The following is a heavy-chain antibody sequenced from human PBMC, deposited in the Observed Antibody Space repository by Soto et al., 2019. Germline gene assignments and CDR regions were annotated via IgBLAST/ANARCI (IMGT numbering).Heavy chain of an antibody. CDR2: INGDGTDT. CDR1: GFTFSGNW. V-gene: IGHV3-74*03. J-gene: IGHJ4*02. Sequence: EVQVVESGGGLVQPGGSLRLACAASGFTFSGNWMHWVRQPPGKGLVWVSRINGDGTDTKYADSVKGRFTVSRDSAKDTLYLQMNSLRAEDTAVYYCGIMKSNWSGYWGQGTLVTVSS. CDR3: GIMKSNWSGY. D-gene: IGHD3-16*01.